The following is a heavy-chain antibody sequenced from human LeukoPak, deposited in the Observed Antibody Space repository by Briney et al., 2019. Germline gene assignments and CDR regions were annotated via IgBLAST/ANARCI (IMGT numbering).Heavy chain of an antibody. CDR2: INPSGGST. CDR3: ARGLGSSWYYDYYYYMDV. Sequence: GASVKVSCKASGYTFTGYYMHWVRQAPGQGLEWMGIINPSGGSTSYAQKFQGRVTMTRDMSTSTVYMELSSLRSEDTAVYYCARGLGSSWYYDYYYYMDVWGKGTTVTVSS. D-gene: IGHD6-13*01. V-gene: IGHV1-46*01. J-gene: IGHJ6*03. CDR1: GYTFTGYY.